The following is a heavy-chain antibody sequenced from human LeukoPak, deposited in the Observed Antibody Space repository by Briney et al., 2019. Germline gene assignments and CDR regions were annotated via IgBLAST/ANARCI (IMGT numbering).Heavy chain of an antibody. D-gene: IGHD3-10*01. Sequence: GGSLRLSCAASGFTFNDYYMSWIRQAPGKGLEWVSYISSSGSTIYYADSVKGRFTISRDNAKNSLYLQMNSLRAEDTAVYYCARIWFGELYEDYYMDVWGKGTTVTVSS. J-gene: IGHJ6*03. CDR1: GFTFNDYY. V-gene: IGHV3-11*01. CDR2: ISSSGSTI. CDR3: ARIWFGELYEDYYMDV.